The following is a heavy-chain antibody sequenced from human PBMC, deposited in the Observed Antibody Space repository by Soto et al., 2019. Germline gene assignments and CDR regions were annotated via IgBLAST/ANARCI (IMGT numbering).Heavy chain of an antibody. CDR1: GGSFSGYY. CDR2: INHSGST. D-gene: IGHD4-17*01. J-gene: IGHJ4*02. V-gene: IGHV4-34*01. Sequence: PSETLSLTCAVYGGSFSGYYWSWIRQPPGKGLEWIGEINHSGSTNYNPSLKSRVTISVDTSKNQFSLKLSSVTAADTAVYYCARRYGDCFDFWGQGTLVTVS. CDR3: ARRYGDCFDF.